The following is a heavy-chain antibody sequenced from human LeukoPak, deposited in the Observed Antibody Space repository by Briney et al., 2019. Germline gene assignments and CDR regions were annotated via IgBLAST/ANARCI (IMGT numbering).Heavy chain of an antibody. CDR2: IIPMFGTP. CDR1: AGTFNSYA. CDR3: ARKPMVRGVMPYYYMDV. D-gene: IGHD3-10*01. V-gene: IGHV1-69*01. J-gene: IGHJ6*03. Sequence: ASVKVSCKSSAGTFNSYAISWVRQAPGQGLEWMGGIIPMFGTPNYAQKFQGRVTITADESTSTAYMELSSLRSEDTALYYCARKPMVRGVMPYYYMDVWGKGTTVTVSS.